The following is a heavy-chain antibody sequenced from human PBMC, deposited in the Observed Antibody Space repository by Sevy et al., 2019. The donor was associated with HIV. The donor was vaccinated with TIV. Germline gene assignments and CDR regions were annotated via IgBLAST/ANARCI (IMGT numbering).Heavy chain of an antibody. CDR2: IYSTGST. Sequence: SETLSLTCTVSGGSISRSSYYWGWIRQPPGKGLEWIGSIYSTGSTSYNPSLKSRVTLSADTSKNQFSLKLDSVSAADTAVYYCATPRGSDWYEGTGGYFDLWGRGALVTVPS. CDR3: ATPRGSDWYEGTGGYFDL. J-gene: IGHJ2*01. CDR1: GGSISRSSYY. D-gene: IGHD6-19*01. V-gene: IGHV4-39*01.